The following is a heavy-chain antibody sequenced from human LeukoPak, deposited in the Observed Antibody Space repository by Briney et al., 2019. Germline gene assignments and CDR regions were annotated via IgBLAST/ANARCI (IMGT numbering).Heavy chain of an antibody. Sequence: GGSLRLSCSASGFTFSSYAMSWVRQAPGKGLEWVSAIRASGGTAYYADSVKGRFTISRDNSKNTLYLQMNSLRAEDTALYYCAKDLHEQWLVSADAFDIWGLGTMVTVSS. D-gene: IGHD6-19*01. CDR1: GFTFSSYA. V-gene: IGHV3-23*01. CDR3: AKDLHEQWLVSADAFDI. CDR2: IRASGGTA. J-gene: IGHJ3*02.